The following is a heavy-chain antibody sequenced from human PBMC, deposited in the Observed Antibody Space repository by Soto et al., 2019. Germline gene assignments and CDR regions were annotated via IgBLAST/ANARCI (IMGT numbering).Heavy chain of an antibody. J-gene: IGHJ4*02. V-gene: IGHV6-1*01. CDR1: GDSVSSDSAA. CDR3: ARNLYSTSWTLFDY. Sequence: SQTLSLTCAISGDSVSSDSAAWIWIRQSPSRGLEWLGRTYYRSKWYHDYALSVKSRITINADTSKNHFSLQLSSVAPEDTAVYYCARNLYSTSWTLFDYWGPGTLVTVSS. D-gene: IGHD6-13*01. CDR2: TYYRSKWYH.